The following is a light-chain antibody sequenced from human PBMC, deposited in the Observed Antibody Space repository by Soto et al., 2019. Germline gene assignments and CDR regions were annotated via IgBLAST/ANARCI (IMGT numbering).Light chain of an antibody. Sequence: EIVLTQSPATLSLSPGERATLSCRASQIVSSYLAWYQQKPGQAPRLLLYDASNRATGIPARFSGSGSGTDFTLTISSLEPEDFAVYYCQQRSNWPLTFVGGTKVEIK. CDR3: QQRSNWPLT. CDR2: DAS. V-gene: IGKV3-11*01. J-gene: IGKJ4*01. CDR1: QIVSSY.